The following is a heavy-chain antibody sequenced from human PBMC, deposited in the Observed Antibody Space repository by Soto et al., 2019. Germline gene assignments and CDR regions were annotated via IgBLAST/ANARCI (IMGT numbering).Heavy chain of an antibody. Sequence: EVQLLESGGGLVQPGGSLRLSCAASGFTFSSSAMSWVRQAPGQGLEWVSAISGSGGSTYYADSVKGRFTISRDNSKNTLYLQMNSLRAEDTAVYYCAKYEAHIVVVDLDYWGQGTLVTVSS. CDR2: ISGSGGST. V-gene: IGHV3-23*01. D-gene: IGHD2-21*01. J-gene: IGHJ4*02. CDR1: GFTFSSSA. CDR3: AKYEAHIVVVDLDY.